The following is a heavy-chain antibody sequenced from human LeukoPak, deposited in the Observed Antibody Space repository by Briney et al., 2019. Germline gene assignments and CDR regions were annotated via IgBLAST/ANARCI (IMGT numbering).Heavy chain of an antibody. V-gene: IGHV1-2*06. CDR2: INPNSGGT. CDR1: GYTFRDYF. D-gene: IGHD6-19*01. CDR3: ARGFSSGRFGFDI. J-gene: IGHJ3*02. Sequence: ASVKVSCKASGYTFRDYFMFWVRQAPGQGLEWMGRINPNSGGTKYAQKFQGRVTMTRDTSISTAYMELSGLGSDDAAVFYCARGFSSGRFGFDIWGPGTVVAVSS.